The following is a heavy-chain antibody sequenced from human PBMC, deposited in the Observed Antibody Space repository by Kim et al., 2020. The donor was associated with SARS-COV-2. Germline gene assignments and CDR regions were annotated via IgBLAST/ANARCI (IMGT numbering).Heavy chain of an antibody. V-gene: IGHV3-33*01. CDR3: ARDTNVVTRHDDAFDI. CDR1: GFTFSSYG. J-gene: IGHJ3*02. D-gene: IGHD2-8*01. Sequence: GGSLRLSCAASGFTFSSYGMHWVRQAPGKGLEWVAVIWYDGSNKYYADSVKGRFTISRDNSKNTLYLQMNSLRAEDTAVYYCARDTNVVTRHDDAFDIWGQGTMVTVSS. CDR2: IWYDGSNK.